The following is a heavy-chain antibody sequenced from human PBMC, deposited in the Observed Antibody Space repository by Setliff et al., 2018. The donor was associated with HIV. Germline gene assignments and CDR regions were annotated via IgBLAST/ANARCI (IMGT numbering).Heavy chain of an antibody. D-gene: IGHD6-25*01. V-gene: IGHV4-38-2*02. CDR1: GYPISNGSY. J-gene: IGHJ4*02. Sequence: SETLSLTCIVSGYPISNGSYWGWVRQPPGKGPEWIGSIDHSGKTFYKSSLKSRVTISVDTSKNTFSLRLTSMTAADTAVYYCARDAVDSAGDYWGQGKVVTVSS. CDR2: IDHSGKT. CDR3: ARDAVDSAGDY.